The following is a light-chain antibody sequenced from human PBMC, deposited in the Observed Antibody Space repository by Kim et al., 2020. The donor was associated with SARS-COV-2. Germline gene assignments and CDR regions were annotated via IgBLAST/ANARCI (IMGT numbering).Light chain of an antibody. Sequence: ASVGDRVTITCRASQDISNYLVWYQQKPGKVPKVLIYAASALHSGVPSRFSGDGSGTDFTLTISSLQPEDVATYYCQKYNGAPWTFGQGTKVDIK. CDR2: AAS. CDR1: QDISNY. J-gene: IGKJ1*01. CDR3: QKYNGAPWT. V-gene: IGKV1-27*01.